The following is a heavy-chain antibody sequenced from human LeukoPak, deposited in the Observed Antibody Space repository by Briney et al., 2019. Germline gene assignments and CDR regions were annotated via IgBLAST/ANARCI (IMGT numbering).Heavy chain of an antibody. J-gene: IGHJ4*02. D-gene: IGHD3-10*01. CDR1: GGSFSGYY. CDR2: INHSGST. CDR3: ARVRPRIIMVRGVLTSAPDY. V-gene: IGHV4-34*01. Sequence: SETLSLTCAVYGGSFSGYYWSWIRQPPGKGLEWIGEINHSGSTNYNPSLKSRVTISVDASKNQFSLKLSSVTAADTAVYYCARVRPRIIMVRGVLTSAPDYWGQGTLVTVSS.